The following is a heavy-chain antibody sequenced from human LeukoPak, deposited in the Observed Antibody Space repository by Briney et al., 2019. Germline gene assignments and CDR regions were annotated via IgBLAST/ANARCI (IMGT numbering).Heavy chain of an antibody. V-gene: IGHV4-39*07. J-gene: IGHJ4*02. D-gene: IGHD3-9*01. CDR3: ARNGYFDCEECYFDY. CDR1: GGSISSSSYY. Sequence: PSETLSLTCTVSGGSISSSSYYWGWIRQPPGKGLEWIGSIYYSGSTYYNPSLKSRVTISVDTSKNQFSLKLSSVTAADTAVYYCARNGYFDCEECYFDYWGQGTLVTVSS. CDR2: IYYSGST.